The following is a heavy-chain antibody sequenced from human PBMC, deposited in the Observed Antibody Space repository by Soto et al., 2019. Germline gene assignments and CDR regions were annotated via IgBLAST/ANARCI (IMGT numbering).Heavy chain of an antibody. V-gene: IGHV3-48*01. CDR1: GFTFSSYS. CDR3: AKGWLQYYDYIWGSYRQPNDY. J-gene: IGHJ4*02. CDR2: ISSSSSTI. D-gene: IGHD3-16*02. Sequence: GGSLRLSCAASGFTFSSYSMNWVRQAPGKGLEWVSYISSSSSTIYYADSVKGRFTISRDNAKNSLYLQMNSLRAEDTAVYYCAKGWLQYYDYIWGSYRQPNDYWGQGTLVTVSS.